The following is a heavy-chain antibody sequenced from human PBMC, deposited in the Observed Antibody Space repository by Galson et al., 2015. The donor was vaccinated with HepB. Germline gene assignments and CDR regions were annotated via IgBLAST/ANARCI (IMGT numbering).Heavy chain of an antibody. CDR3: ARLRFIPTWSTDYYYYYGMDV. CDR2: IYYSGST. Sequence: ETLSLTCTVSGGSISSSSYYWGWIRQPPGKGLEWIGSIYYSGSTYYNPSLKSRVTISVDTSKNQFSLKLSSVTAADTAVYYCARLRFIPTWSTDYYYYYGMDVWGQGTTVTVSS. J-gene: IGHJ6*02. CDR1: GGSISSSSYY. D-gene: IGHD2-21*01. V-gene: IGHV4-39*01.